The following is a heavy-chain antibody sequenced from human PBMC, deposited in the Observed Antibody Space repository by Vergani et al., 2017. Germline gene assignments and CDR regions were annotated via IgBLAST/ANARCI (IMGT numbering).Heavy chain of an antibody. CDR1: GFTFSSYA. Sequence: EVQLLESGGGLVQPGGSLRLSCAASGFTFSSYAMSWVRQAPGKGLELVSAISVSGGSTYYADSVKGRFTISRDNSKNTLYLQMNSLRAEDTAVYYCARDLGYCSGGSCSYWGQGTLVTVSS. CDR3: ARDLGYCSGGSCSY. CDR2: ISVSGGST. J-gene: IGHJ4*02. D-gene: IGHD2-15*01. V-gene: IGHV3-23*01.